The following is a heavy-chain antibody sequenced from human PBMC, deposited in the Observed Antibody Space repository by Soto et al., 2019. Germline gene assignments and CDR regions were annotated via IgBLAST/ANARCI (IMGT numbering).Heavy chain of an antibody. D-gene: IGHD5-12*01. J-gene: IGHJ4*02. CDR1: GFTFSSYA. CDR2: ISGSGGST. Sequence: GGSLRLSCAASGFTFSSYAMSWVRQTPGKGLEWVSAISGSGGSTYYADSVKGRFTISRDNSKNTMYLQMNSLRAEDTAVYYCAKDGGGYYFDYWGQGTLVTVSS. CDR3: AKDGGGYYFDY. V-gene: IGHV3-23*01.